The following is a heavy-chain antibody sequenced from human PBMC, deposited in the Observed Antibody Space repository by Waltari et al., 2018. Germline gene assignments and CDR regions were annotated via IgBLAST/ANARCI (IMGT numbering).Heavy chain of an antibody. V-gene: IGHV1-3*01. Sequence: QVQLVQSGAEVKKPGASVKVSCKASGYTFNDYVLHWVRQAPGQSLEWMGWINAGTGKTIYSQKFQGRVIITRDTSASTAYVKLSSLASEDTAVYYCARTTHEIEDYAQYWGQGTLGTVSS. D-gene: IGHD2-2*01. J-gene: IGHJ1*01. CDR2: INAGTGKT. CDR3: ARTTHEIEDYAQY. CDR1: GYTFNDYV.